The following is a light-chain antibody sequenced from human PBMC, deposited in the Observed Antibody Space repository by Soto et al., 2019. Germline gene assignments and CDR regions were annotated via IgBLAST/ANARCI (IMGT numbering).Light chain of an antibody. Sequence: EIMLSQPPGTLSLTPGERATLSCRASQSVSNNYLAWYQQKPGQAPRLLIYGASNRATGIPDRFSGSGSGTDFTLTISRLEPEDFAVYYCQQYNDWLWTFGQGTKVDVK. CDR2: GAS. J-gene: IGKJ1*01. CDR3: QQYNDWLWT. V-gene: IGKV3-20*01. CDR1: QSVSNNY.